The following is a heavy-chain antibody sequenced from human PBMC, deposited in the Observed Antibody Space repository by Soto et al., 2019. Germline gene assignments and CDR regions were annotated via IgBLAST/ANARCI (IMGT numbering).Heavy chain of an antibody. CDR1: GFTVSSNY. CDR3: ARVASDSSGYYPDY. Sequence: EVQLVESGGGLVQPGGSLRLSCAASGFTVSSNYMSWVRQAPGKGLEWVSVIYSGGSTYYADSVKGRFTISRHNSKNTLYLQMNSLRAEDTAVYYCARVASDSSGYYPDYWGQGTLVTVSS. CDR2: IYSGGST. D-gene: IGHD3-22*01. J-gene: IGHJ4*02. V-gene: IGHV3-53*04.